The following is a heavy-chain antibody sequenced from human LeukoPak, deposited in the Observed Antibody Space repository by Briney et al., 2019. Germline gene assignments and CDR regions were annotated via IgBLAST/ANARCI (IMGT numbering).Heavy chain of an antibody. D-gene: IGHD2-21*02. Sequence: GGSLRLSCAASGFTFSSYAMSWVRQAPGKGLEWVSAISGGGGSTYYADSVKGRFTISRDNSKNTLYLQMNSLRAKDTAVYYCAKCSTTRAGGDLDYWGQGTLVTVSS. CDR3: AKCSTTRAGGDLDY. CDR2: ISGGGGST. V-gene: IGHV3-23*01. J-gene: IGHJ4*02. CDR1: GFTFSSYA.